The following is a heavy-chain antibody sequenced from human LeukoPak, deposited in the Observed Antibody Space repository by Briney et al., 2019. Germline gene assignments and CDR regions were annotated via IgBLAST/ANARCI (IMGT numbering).Heavy chain of an antibody. V-gene: IGHV4-59*08. D-gene: IGHD6-13*01. CDR3: ARLEDIAAAGGTRDYYGMDV. J-gene: IGHJ6*02. Sequence: SETLSLTCTVPGGSISSYYWSWIRQPPGKGLEWIGYIYYSGSTNYNPSLKSRVTISVDTSRNQFSLKLSSVTAADTAVYYCARLEDIAAAGGTRDYYGMDVWGQGTTVTVSS. CDR2: IYYSGST. CDR1: GGSISSYY.